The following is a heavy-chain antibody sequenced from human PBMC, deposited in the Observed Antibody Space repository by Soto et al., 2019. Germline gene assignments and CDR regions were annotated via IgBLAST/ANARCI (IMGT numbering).Heavy chain of an antibody. CDR2: ISSRGDST. Sequence: EVQLLESGGGLVQPGGSLRLSCAASGFTFSAYAMIWVRQAPGKGLEWVSTISSRGDSTYYADSVKGRFTISRDNSKNTVSLQMNNLRAEDTAIYYCPVGIYYYGWDGWGQGTTVTVSS. CDR1: GFTFSAYA. CDR3: PVGIYYYGWDG. J-gene: IGHJ6*02. V-gene: IGHV3-23*01. D-gene: IGHD1-20*01.